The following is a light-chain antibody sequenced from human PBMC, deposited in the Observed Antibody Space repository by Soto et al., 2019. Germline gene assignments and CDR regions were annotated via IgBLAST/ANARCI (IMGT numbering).Light chain of an antibody. CDR1: QSVSSY. CDR3: QQRSNWVT. Sequence: EIVLTQSPATLSFSPCEIATLSCRASQSVSSYLAWYQQKPGQAPRLLIYDASNRATGIPARFSGSGSGTDFTLTISSLEPEDFAVYYCQQRSNWVTFGQGTKVDIK. CDR2: DAS. V-gene: IGKV3-11*01. J-gene: IGKJ1*01.